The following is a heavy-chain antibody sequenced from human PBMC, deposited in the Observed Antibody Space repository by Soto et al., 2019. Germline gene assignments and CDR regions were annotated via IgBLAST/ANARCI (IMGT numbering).Heavy chain of an antibody. J-gene: IGHJ6*02. CDR3: AREGAVVAAIGHYYYGMDV. D-gene: IGHD2-15*01. Sequence: GGSLSLSCAVSLSSYAMHWVRQAPGKGLEWVAVISYDGTKRYYPDSVKGRFTISRDNSKNTLYLQMNSLRPEDSAVYYCAREGAVVAAIGHYYYGMDVWGQGTAVTAP. CDR2: ISYDGTKR. V-gene: IGHV3-30-3*01. CDR1: LSSYA.